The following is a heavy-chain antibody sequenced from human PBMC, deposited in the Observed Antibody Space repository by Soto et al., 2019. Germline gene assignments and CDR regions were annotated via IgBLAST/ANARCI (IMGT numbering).Heavy chain of an antibody. CDR1: GGSISSGGYY. D-gene: IGHD3-10*01. V-gene: IGHV4-31*03. Sequence: SETLSLTCTVSGGSISSGGYYWSWIRQHPGKGLEWIGYIYYSGSTYYNPSLKSRVTISVDTSKNQFSLKLSSVTAADTAVYYCARDYDYGSGSYIDYWGQGTLVTVSS. CDR3: ARDYDYGSGSYIDY. CDR2: IYYSGST. J-gene: IGHJ4*02.